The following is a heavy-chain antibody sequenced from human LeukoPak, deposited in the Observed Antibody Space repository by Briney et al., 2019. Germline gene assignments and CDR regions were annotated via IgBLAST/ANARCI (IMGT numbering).Heavy chain of an antibody. CDR2: INPNSGGT. Sequence: ASVKVSCKASGYTFTGYYMHWVRQAPGQGLEWMGWINPNSGGTNYAQKFQGRVTMTRDTSISTAYMELSRLRSDDTAAYYCARMPYLWRVLFPYHDAFDIWGQGTMVTVSS. CDR3: ARMPYLWRVLFPYHDAFDI. V-gene: IGHV1-2*02. CDR1: GYTFTGYY. J-gene: IGHJ3*02. D-gene: IGHD2-21*01.